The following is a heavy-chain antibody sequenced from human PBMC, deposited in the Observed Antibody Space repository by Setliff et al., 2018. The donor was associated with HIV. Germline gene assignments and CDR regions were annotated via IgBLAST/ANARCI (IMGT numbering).Heavy chain of an antibody. J-gene: IGHJ3*02. V-gene: IGHV4-61*08. CDR3: ARDRPPSTVDMLGAFDR. CDR1: GGSFTDIGGSFTDYY. CDR2: IYYTGTT. Sequence: SETLSLTCAVFGGSFTDIGGSFTDYYWIWIRQPPGKGLEWIGYIYYTGTTKYNPSLKSRVTMSVDTSKNQLSLKLSSLTAADTAVYYCARDRPPSTVDMLGAFDRWGQGTMVTVSS. D-gene: IGHD4-17*01.